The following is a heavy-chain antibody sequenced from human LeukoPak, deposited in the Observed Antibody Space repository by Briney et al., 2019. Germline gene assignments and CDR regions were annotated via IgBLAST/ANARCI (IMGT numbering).Heavy chain of an antibody. CDR1: GGSISSYY. D-gene: IGHD3-22*01. CDR2: IYYSGST. J-gene: IGHJ4*02. CDR3: ARVVEGYYDSSGYYRVPYYYFDY. V-gene: IGHV4-59*01. Sequence: SETLSLTCTVSGGSISSYYWSWIRQPPGKGLEWIGYIYYSGSTNYNPSLKSRVTISVDTSKNQFSLKLSSVTAADTAVYYCARVVEGYYDSSGYYRVPYYYFDYWGRGTLVTVSS.